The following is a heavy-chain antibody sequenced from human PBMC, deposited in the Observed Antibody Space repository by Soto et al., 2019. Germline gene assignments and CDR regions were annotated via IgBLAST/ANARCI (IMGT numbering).Heavy chain of an antibody. CDR3: ARSIAVAPPAFYYYYGMDV. D-gene: IGHD6-19*01. CDR1: GYTFTGYY. CDR2: INPNSGGT. Sequence: ASVKVSCKASGYTFTGYYMHWVRQAPGQGLEWMGWINPNSGGTNYAQKFQGWVTMTRDTSISTAYMELSRLRSDDTAVYYCARSIAVAPPAFYYYYGMDVWGQGTTVTVSS. J-gene: IGHJ6*02. V-gene: IGHV1-2*04.